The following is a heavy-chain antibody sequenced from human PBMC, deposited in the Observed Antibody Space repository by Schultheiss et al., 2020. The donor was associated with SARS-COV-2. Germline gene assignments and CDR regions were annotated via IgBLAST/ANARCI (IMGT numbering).Heavy chain of an antibody. CDR1: GGSISSYY. D-gene: IGHD3-3*01. Sequence: SETLSLTCAVSGGSISSYYWSWIRQPPGKGLEWIGHIYSGGSTNYNPSLKSRVTISVDTSKNQFSLKLSSVTAADTAVYYCARGYDFWSGSVPWFDPWGQGTLVTVSS. J-gene: IGHJ5*02. V-gene: IGHV4-59*12. CDR3: ARGYDFWSGSVPWFDP. CDR2: IYSGGST.